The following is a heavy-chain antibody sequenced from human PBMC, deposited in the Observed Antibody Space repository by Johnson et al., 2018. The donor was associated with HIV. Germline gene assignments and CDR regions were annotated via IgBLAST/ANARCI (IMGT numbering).Heavy chain of an antibody. V-gene: IGHV3-30*19. J-gene: IGHJ3*02. D-gene: IGHD6-13*01. CDR2: ISYDGSNK. CDR3: AKGGQQLADPFDI. Sequence: QVQLVESGGGVVQPGRSLRLSCAASGFTFSSYGMHWVRQAPGKGLEWVAVISYDGSNKSYAPSVKGRFTISRDNSKNTLYLDMTSLRGGDTAVYFCAKGGQQLADPFDIWGQGTLVTVSS. CDR1: GFTFSSYG.